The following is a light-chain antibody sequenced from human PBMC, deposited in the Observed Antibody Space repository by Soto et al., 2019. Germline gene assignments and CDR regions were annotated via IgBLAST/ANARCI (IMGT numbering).Light chain of an antibody. CDR1: QTISTY. CDR2: AAS. CDR3: QQSLGIPYT. J-gene: IGKJ2*01. Sequence: DIQMTQSPSALSASVGDRVTITCRASQTISTYLNWYQQKTGNAPKLLIYAASTLQSGVPSRFSGSGSGTDFTLTISSLQPEDFATYYCQQSLGIPYTFGQGTRLEIK. V-gene: IGKV1-39*01.